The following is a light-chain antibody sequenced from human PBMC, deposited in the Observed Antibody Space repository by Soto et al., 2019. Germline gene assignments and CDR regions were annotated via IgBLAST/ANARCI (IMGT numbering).Light chain of an antibody. Sequence: EIVLTQSPCTLSLSLGERATLSCRASQSVTSYLVWYQQKPGQAPKLLMYDASNRATGIPSRFSGSGSGTDFTLTISSLEPEDSAVYYCQQRSTWPRTFGGGTKVE. CDR3: QQRSTWPRT. CDR2: DAS. CDR1: QSVTSY. J-gene: IGKJ4*01. V-gene: IGKV3-11*01.